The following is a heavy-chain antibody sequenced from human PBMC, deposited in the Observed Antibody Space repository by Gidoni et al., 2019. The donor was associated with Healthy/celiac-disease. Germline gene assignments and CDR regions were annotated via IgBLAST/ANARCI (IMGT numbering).Heavy chain of an antibody. CDR1: GFPFSSSG. V-gene: IGHV3-30*18. D-gene: IGHD2-2*01. CDR2: ISYDGSNK. CDR3: AKEYFHCSSTSCYYYYYGMDV. Sequence: QVQLVESGGGVVQPGRSLRLSCAASGFPFSSSGLHWVRQAPGKGLEWVAVISYDGSNKYYADSVKGRFTISRDNSKNTLYLQMNSLRAEDTAVYYCAKEYFHCSSTSCYYYYYGMDVWGQGTTVTVSS. J-gene: IGHJ6*02.